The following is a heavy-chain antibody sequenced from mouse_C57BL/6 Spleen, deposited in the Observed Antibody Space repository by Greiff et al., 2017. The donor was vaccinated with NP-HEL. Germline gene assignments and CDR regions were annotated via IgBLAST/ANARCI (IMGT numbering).Heavy chain of an antibody. V-gene: IGHV14-1*01. CDR1: GFNIKDYY. J-gene: IGHJ3*01. D-gene: IGHD1-1*01. CDR2: IDPEDGDT. Sequence: DVQLVESGAELVRPGASVKLSCTASGFNIKDYYMHWVKQRPEQGLEWIGRIDPEDGDTEYAPKFQGKATMTADTSSNTAYLQLSSLTSEDTAVYYCTTEYYGSSYAWFAYWGQGTLVTVSA. CDR3: TTEYYGSSYAWFAY.